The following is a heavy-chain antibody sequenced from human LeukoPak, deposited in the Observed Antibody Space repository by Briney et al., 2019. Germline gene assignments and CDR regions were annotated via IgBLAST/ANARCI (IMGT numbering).Heavy chain of an antibody. CDR3: ARDVDYGFDY. V-gene: IGHV3-48*02. CDR1: GFTFSTYS. Sequence: PGGSLRLSCAASGFTFSTYSMNWVRQAPGKGLEWVSYFSSRTGTISYADSVKGRFAISRDNAKNSLYLQMNSLRDEDTAVYYCARDVDYGFDYWGQGTVVTVSS. D-gene: IGHD4-17*01. CDR2: FSSRTGTI. J-gene: IGHJ4*02.